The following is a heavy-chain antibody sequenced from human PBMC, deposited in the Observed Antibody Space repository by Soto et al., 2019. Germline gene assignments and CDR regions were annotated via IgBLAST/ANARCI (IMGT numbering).Heavy chain of an antibody. D-gene: IGHD7-27*01. CDR2: IWYDGTTT. CDR3: ARDLGRPSRIPNDAFKI. J-gene: IGHJ3*02. V-gene: IGHV3-33*01. Sequence: QVQLVESGGGVVQPGRSLRLSCAVSGFTFRSCGMHWVRQAPGKGLEWVAVIWYDGTTTHYADSVRGRFTISRDNFRNTLYLQMSSLRAEETAVYYCARDLGRPSRIPNDAFKILGHGTMVTVAP. CDR1: GFTFRSCG.